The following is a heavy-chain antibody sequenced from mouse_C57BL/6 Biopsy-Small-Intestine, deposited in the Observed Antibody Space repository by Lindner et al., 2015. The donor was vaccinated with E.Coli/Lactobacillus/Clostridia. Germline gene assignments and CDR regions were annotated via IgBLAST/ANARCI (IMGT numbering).Heavy chain of an antibody. V-gene: IGHV1-81*01. CDR2: IIPIFGTA. J-gene: IGHJ4*01. D-gene: IGHD4-1*01. Sequence: PVKVSCKASGGTFSSYAVGWVRQAPGQGLEWMGGIIPIFGTANYAQKFQGRVTITADESTSTAYMELSSLRSEDTAVYYCARETGTRYSSGWYKNHFDYWGQGTLVTVSS. CDR3: ARETGTRYSSGWYKNHFDY. CDR1: GGTFSSYA.